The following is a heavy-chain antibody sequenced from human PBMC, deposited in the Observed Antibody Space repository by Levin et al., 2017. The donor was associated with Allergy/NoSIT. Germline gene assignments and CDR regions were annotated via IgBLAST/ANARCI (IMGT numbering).Heavy chain of an antibody. CDR2: ISSDSGGST. J-gene: IGHJ3*02. CDR3: AKRGCSGGSCYSGLGAFDI. CDR1: GFTYTSYA. Sequence: PGGSLRLSCAASGFTYTSYAMSWVRQAPGKGLEWVSAISSDSGGSTWYADSVKGRFTISRDNSKNTLYLQLNSLRAEDTAVYYCAKRGCSGGSCYSGLGAFDIWGQGTMVTVSS. D-gene: IGHD2-15*01. V-gene: IGHV3-23*01.